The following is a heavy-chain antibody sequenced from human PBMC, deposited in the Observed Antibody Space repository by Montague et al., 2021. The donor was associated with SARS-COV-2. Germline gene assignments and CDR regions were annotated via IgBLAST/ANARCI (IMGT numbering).Heavy chain of an antibody. J-gene: IGHJ1*01. CDR2: ISRSSRTI. CDR1: GFTFGSYS. CDR3: ADYGDTEPFQH. V-gene: IGHV3-48*04. Sequence: SLRLSYAASGFTFGSYSMNWVRQAPGKGLEWVSYISRSSRTIYYADSVKGRITISRDNAKNSLYLQMNSLRAEDTAVCYCADYGDTEPFQHWGQGTLVTVSS. D-gene: IGHD4-17*01.